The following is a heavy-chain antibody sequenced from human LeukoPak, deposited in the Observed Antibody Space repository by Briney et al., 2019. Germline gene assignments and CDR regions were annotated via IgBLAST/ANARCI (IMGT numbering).Heavy chain of an antibody. D-gene: IGHD2-15*01. CDR3: ARYCSGGSCYSFVGGAFDI. CDR2: IYYSGST. V-gene: IGHV4-39*01. CDR1: GGSISSSSYY. Sequence: SETLSLTCTVSGGSISSSSYYWGRIRQPPGKGLEWIGSIYYSGSTYYNPSLKSRVTISVDTSKNQFSLKLSSVTAADTAVYYCARYCSGGSCYSFVGGAFDIWGQGTMVTVSS. J-gene: IGHJ3*02.